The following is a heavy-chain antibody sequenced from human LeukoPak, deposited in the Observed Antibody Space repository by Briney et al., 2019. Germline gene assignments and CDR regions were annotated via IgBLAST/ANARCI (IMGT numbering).Heavy chain of an antibody. Sequence: GGSLRLSCEASGFTFSSYWMGWVRQAPGKGLEWVANIIQDGSEKYYVDSVKGRFTISRDNAKNSLYLQMNSLRAEDTAVYYCARDPNSGANYWGQGTLVTVSS. CDR3: ARDPNSGANY. CDR1: GFTFSSYW. J-gene: IGHJ4*02. CDR2: IIQDGSEK. V-gene: IGHV3-7*01. D-gene: IGHD1-26*01.